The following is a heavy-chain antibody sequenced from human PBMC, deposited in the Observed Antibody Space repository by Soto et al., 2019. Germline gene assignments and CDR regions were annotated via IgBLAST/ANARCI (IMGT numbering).Heavy chain of an antibody. CDR2: ISGSGGST. CDR1: GFTFSSYA. J-gene: IGHJ5*02. Sequence: PGGSLRLSCAASGFTFSSYAMSWVRQAPGKGLEWVSAISGSGGSTHYADSVKGRFTISRDNSKNTLYLQMNSLRAEDTAVYYCAKDLGGARYYYDSSGVFDPWGQGTLVTVSS. CDR3: AKDLGGARYYYDSSGVFDP. V-gene: IGHV3-23*01. D-gene: IGHD3-22*01.